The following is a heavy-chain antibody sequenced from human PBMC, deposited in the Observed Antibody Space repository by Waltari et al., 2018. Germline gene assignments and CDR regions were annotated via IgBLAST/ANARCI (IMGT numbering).Heavy chain of an antibody. Sequence: QVQLQESGPGLVKPSETLSLTCTVSGGSISSYYWSWIRQPPGKGLEWIGYIYYSGSTRYNPALKSRVTISVDTSKNQFSLKLGSVTAADTAVYYCAKGKAGKAFDSWGQGTMVTVSS. CDR1: GGSISSYY. J-gene: IGHJ3*02. CDR3: AKGKAGKAFDS. CDR2: IYYSGST. V-gene: IGHV4-59*01. D-gene: IGHD6-13*01.